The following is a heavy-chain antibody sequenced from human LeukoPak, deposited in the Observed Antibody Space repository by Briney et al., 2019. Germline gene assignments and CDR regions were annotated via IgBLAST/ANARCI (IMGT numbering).Heavy chain of an antibody. D-gene: IGHD3-10*01. CDR3: ARVSLVRGAPDYYFDY. J-gene: IGHJ4*02. Sequence: SETLSLTCTVSGDSISNYYWSWIRQPAGKGLEWVGRIYTSGSTNYNPSLKSRVTVSVDTSKNQFSLKLSSVTAADTAVYYCARVSLVRGAPDYYFDYWGQGTLVTVSS. CDR1: GDSISNYY. V-gene: IGHV4-4*07. CDR2: IYTSGST.